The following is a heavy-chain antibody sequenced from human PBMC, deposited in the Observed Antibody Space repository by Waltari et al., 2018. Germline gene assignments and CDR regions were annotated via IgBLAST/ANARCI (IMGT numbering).Heavy chain of an antibody. CDR2: VDPEDGET. CDR1: GYTLTELS. CDR3: ATVLGPFEAAPGNWYFDL. J-gene: IGHJ2*01. V-gene: IGHV1-24*01. D-gene: IGHD6-6*01. Sequence: QVQLVQSGAEVKKPGASVKVSCKVSGYTLTELSMHWVRQAPGKGLEWMGGVDPEDGETIYAQKFQGRVTMTEDTSTDTAYMELSSLRSEDTAVYYCATVLGPFEAAPGNWYFDLWGRGTLVTVSS.